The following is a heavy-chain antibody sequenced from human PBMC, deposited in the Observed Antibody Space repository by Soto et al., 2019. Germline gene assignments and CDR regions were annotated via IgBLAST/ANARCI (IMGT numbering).Heavy chain of an antibody. Sequence: QVQLQQSGPGLVKPSETLSLTCTVSSGPSSSHNWGWIRQSPGRGLEWIGYVYNTGGTSYNPSLKSRVTISADTSANHISLTLSCVTAADTAIYYCVRQGIGNLHGLVDVWGQGTTVSVSS. CDR3: VRQGIGNLHGLVDV. V-gene: IGHV4-59*08. CDR2: VYNTGGT. J-gene: IGHJ6*02. D-gene: IGHD1-1*01. CDR1: SGPSSSHN.